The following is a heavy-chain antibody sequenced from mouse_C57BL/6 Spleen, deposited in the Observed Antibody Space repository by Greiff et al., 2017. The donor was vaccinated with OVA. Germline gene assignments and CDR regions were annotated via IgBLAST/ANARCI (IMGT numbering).Heavy chain of an antibody. V-gene: IGHV1-15*01. D-gene: IGHD2-4*01. CDR3: TRGDYRWGMDY. CDR1: GYTFTDYE. Sequence: QVQLQQSGAELVRPGASVTLSCKASGYTFTDYEMPWVKQTPVHGLEWIGAIDPETGGTAYNQKFKGKAILTADKAPSTAYMELRSLTSEDSAVYYCTRGDYRWGMDYWGQGTSVTVSS. CDR2: IDPETGGT. J-gene: IGHJ4*01.